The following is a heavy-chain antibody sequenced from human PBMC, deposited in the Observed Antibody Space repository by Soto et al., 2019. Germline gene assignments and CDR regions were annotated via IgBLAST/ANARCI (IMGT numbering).Heavy chain of an antibody. V-gene: IGHV1-2*02. CDR2: INSNSGGT. D-gene: IGHD2-15*01. Sequence: ASVKVSCKASGYNFIGYFIHWVRQAPGQGPEWMGWINSNSGGTMYAEKFQGRVTMTRDASIRVVYLELSGLTSDDTAVYYCARDTPPLHSQSFDHWGQGALVTVSS. CDR1: GYNFIGYF. J-gene: IGHJ4*02. CDR3: ARDTPPLHSQSFDH.